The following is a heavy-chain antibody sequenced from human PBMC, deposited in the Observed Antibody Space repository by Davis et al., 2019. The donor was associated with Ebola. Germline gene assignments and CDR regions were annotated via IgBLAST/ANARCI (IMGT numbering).Heavy chain of an antibody. Sequence: GESLKISCAASGFTFSSYGMHWVRQAPGKGLEWVAVISYDGSNKYYADSVKGRFTISRDNSKNTLYLQMNSLRAEDTAVYYCARDQYRAGSFDIWGQGTMVTVSS. J-gene: IGHJ3*02. V-gene: IGHV3-33*05. CDR1: GFTFSSYG. CDR2: ISYDGSNK. CDR3: ARDQYRAGSFDI. D-gene: IGHD1-1*01.